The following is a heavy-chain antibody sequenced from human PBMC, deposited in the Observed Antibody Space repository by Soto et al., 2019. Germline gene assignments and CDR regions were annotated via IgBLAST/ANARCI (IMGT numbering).Heavy chain of an antibody. CDR2: IFYSGST. D-gene: IGHD3-22*01. V-gene: IGHV4-59*01. Sequence: SETLSLTCTVSGGSISSYYWSWIRQPPGKGLEWIGYIFYSGSTNYNPSLKSRVTISVDTSKNQFSLKLSSVTAADTAVYYCARESRAYDSSGYYYVGYFDYWGQGTLVTVSS. J-gene: IGHJ4*02. CDR3: ARESRAYDSSGYYYVGYFDY. CDR1: GGSISSYY.